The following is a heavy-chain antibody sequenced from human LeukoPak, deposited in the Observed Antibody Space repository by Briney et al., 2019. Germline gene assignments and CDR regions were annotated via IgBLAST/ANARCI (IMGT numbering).Heavy chain of an antibody. CDR3: ARSGGGWRYFDY. V-gene: IGHV4-59*01. CDR1: GGSISSYY. Sequence: PSETLSLTCTVSGGSISSYYWSWIRQPPGKGLEWIGYIYYSGSTNYNPSLKSRVTISVDTSKNQFSLKLSSVTAADTAVYCCARSGGGWRYFDYWGQGILVTVSS. D-gene: IGHD6-19*01. CDR2: IYYSGST. J-gene: IGHJ4*02.